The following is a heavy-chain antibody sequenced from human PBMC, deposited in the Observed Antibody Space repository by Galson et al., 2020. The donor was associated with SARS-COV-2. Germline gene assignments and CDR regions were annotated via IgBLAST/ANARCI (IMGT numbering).Heavy chain of an antibody. CDR2: IFNSGTT. CDR1: LGSMDDHY. J-gene: IGHJ4*01. CDR3: AKLAEGRRSSADY. Sequence: ETSETLSLTCAVSLGSMDDHYWSWIRQPPGKGLEWIGYIFNSGTTNYNPSLKGRATISIDTPNKRFSLTGKPVTAADTAVYYCAKLAEGRRSSADYWGPGTLVTVSS. D-gene: IGHD1-26*01. V-gene: IGHV4-59*08.